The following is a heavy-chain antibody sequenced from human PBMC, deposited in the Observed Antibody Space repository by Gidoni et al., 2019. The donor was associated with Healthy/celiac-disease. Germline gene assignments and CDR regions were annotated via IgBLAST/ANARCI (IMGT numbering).Heavy chain of an antibody. D-gene: IGHD3-3*01. CDR1: GYTFTGYY. V-gene: IGHV1-2*02. CDR3: ARYYDFWRGYYLDY. CDR2: INPNSGGT. Sequence: VQLVQPGAEVKKPGASMQVSCKASGYTFTGYYMHWVRQAPGQGLEWMGWINPNSGGTNYAQKFQGRVTMTRDTSISTAYMELSRLRSDDTAVYYCARYYDFWRGYYLDYWGQGTLVTVSS. J-gene: IGHJ4*02.